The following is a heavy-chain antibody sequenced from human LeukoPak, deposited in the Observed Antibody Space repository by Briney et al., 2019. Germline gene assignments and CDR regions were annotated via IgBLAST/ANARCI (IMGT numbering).Heavy chain of an antibody. Sequence: GRSLRLSCAASGFSFSSHWVHWVRHAPGKGLVWVSRISDDGSYTSNVDSVKGRFTISRDNVNNMLYLHMNSLRAEDTAVYYCASFGVSWRSSYWGQGTLVTVSS. CDR1: GFSFSSHW. J-gene: IGHJ4*02. CDR3: ASFGVSWRSSY. V-gene: IGHV3-74*01. CDR2: ISDDGSYT. D-gene: IGHD3-3*01.